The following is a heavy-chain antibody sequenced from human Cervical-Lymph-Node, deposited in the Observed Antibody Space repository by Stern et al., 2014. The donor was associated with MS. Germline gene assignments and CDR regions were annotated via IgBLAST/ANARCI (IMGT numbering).Heavy chain of an antibody. J-gene: IGHJ4*02. V-gene: IGHV1-69*17. CDR1: GDSFTNYA. Sequence: VQLLESVTEVKKPGSSVTISCKPSGDSFTNYAVNWVRQAPGQGLEWMGGILPIFGVTTYAQKFRGRVTIKAYKSLVTASLQLNNLRSDDTAVYFCARDGSYEDYGDYATSVFDHWGQGTLVTVSS. CDR2: ILPIFGVT. CDR3: ARDGSYEDYGDYATSVFDH. D-gene: IGHD4-17*01.